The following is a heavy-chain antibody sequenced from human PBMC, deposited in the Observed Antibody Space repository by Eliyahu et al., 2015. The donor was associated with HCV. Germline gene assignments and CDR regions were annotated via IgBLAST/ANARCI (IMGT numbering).Heavy chain of an antibody. CDR3: AKSVVPAVIYYYGMDV. CDR2: ISYDGSNK. Sequence: QVQLVESGGGVVQPGRSLRLSCAASGFTFSSYGMHWVRQAPGKGLEWVAVISYDGSNKYYADSVKGRFTISRDNSKNTLYLQMNSLRAEDTAVYYCAKSVVPAVIYYYGMDVWGQGTTVTVSS. CDR1: GFTFSSYG. V-gene: IGHV3-30*18. J-gene: IGHJ6*02. D-gene: IGHD2-2*01.